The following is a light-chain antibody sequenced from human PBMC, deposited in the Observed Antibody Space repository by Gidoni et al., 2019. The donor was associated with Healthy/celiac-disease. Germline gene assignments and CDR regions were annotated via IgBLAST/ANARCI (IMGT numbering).Light chain of an antibody. CDR3: QQYGSSSWT. Sequence: EIVLTQSPGTLSLSPGESATLSCRASQSVSSSYLAWYQQKPGQAPRLLIYGASSRATGIPDRFSGSGSGTDFTLTISRLEPEDFAVYYCQQYGSSSWTFXXXTKVEIK. CDR1: QSVSSSY. J-gene: IGKJ1*01. V-gene: IGKV3-20*01. CDR2: GAS.